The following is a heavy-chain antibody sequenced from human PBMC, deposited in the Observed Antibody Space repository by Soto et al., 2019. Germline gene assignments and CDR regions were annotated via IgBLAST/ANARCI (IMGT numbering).Heavy chain of an antibody. Sequence: SVKVSCKASGFTFTSPAMQWVRQARGQRLEWIGWIVVGSGNTNYAQKFQERVTITRDMSTSTAYMELSSLRSEDTAVYYCVADRAYGSGSRTVVLGMDVWGQGTTVTVSS. D-gene: IGHD3-10*01. J-gene: IGHJ6*02. CDR2: IVVGSGNT. V-gene: IGHV1-58*02. CDR3: VADRAYGSGSRTVVLGMDV. CDR1: GFTFTSPA.